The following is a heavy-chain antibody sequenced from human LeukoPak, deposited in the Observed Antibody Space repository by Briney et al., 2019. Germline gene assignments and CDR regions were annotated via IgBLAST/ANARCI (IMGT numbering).Heavy chain of an antibody. CDR3: ARYSGYVNTHNWFDP. D-gene: IGHD5-12*01. Sequence: SETLSLTCTVSGGSISSSSYYWGWIRQPPGKGLEWIGYIYYSGSTNYNPSLKSRVTISVDTSKNQFSLKLSSVTAADTAVYYCARYSGYVNTHNWFDPWGQGTLVTVSS. V-gene: IGHV4-61*05. CDR1: GGSISSSSYY. J-gene: IGHJ5*02. CDR2: IYYSGST.